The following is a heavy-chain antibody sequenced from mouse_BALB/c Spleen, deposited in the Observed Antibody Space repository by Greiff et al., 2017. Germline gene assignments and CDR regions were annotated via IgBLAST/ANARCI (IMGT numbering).Heavy chain of an antibody. V-gene: IGHV6-6*02. Sequence: DVKVEESGGGLVQPGGSMKLSCVASGFTFSNYWMNWVRQSPEKGLEWVAEIRLKSNNYATHYAESVKGRFTISRDDSKSSVYLQMNNLRAEDTGIYYCTRDYYGSSYAWFAYWGQGTLVTVSA. CDR1: GFTFSNYW. J-gene: IGHJ3*01. CDR3: TRDYYGSSYAWFAY. CDR2: IRLKSNNYAT. D-gene: IGHD1-1*01.